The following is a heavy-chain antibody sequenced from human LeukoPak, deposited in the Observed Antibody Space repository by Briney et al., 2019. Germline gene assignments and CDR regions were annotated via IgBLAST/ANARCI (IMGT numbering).Heavy chain of an antibody. V-gene: IGHV3-20*03. CDR3: ARPFGGDYGDYKGNWFDP. CDR2: INWNGGST. CDR1: GFTFDDYG. J-gene: IGHJ5*02. D-gene: IGHD4-17*01. Sequence: PGGSLRLSSAASGFTFDDYGMSWVRQAPGKGLEWVPGINWNGGSTGYADSVKGRFTISRDNAKNSLYLQMNSLRAEDTALYYCARPFGGDYGDYKGNWFDPWGQGTLVTVSS.